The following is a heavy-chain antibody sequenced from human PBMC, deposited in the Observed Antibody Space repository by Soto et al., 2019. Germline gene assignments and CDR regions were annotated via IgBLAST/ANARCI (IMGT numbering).Heavy chain of an antibody. Sequence: EVQLVESGGGLVKPGGSLRLSCAASGFTFSSYSMNWVRQAPGKGLEWVSSISSSSSYMYYADSVKGRFTISRDNAKNSLYLQMNSLRAEDTAVYYCARDRWLPSRMDVWGQGTTVTVSS. CDR3: ARDRWLPSRMDV. D-gene: IGHD5-12*01. J-gene: IGHJ6*02. CDR2: ISSSSSYM. V-gene: IGHV3-21*01. CDR1: GFTFSSYS.